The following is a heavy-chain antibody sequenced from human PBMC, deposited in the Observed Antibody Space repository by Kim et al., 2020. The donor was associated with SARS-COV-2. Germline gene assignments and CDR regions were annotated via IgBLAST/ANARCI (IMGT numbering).Heavy chain of an antibody. V-gene: IGHV5-51*01. CDR3: ARRYYDSSGFEYFDY. D-gene: IGHD3-22*01. J-gene: IGHJ4*02. Sequence: YSPSFQGQVTSSADKSINTAYLQWSSLRASDTAMYYCARRYYDSSGFEYFDYWGQGTLVTVSS.